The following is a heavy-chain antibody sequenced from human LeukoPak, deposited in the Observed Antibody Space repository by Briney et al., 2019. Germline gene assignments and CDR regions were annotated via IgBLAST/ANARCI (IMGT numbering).Heavy chain of an antibody. Sequence: GGSLRLSCTASGFTFSTYWMSWVRQAPGKGLEWVANIIQDGSQKYYVDSVKGRFTISRDNAKNSLYLQMDSLRAEDTAVYYCARDKSYGDSEDYWGQGTLVTVSS. CDR1: GFTFSTYW. J-gene: IGHJ4*02. CDR2: IIQDGSQK. V-gene: IGHV3-7*05. CDR3: ARDKSYGDSEDY. D-gene: IGHD4-17*01.